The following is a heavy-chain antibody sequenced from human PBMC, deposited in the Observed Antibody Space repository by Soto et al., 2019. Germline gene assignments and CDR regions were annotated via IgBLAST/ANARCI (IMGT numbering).Heavy chain of an antibody. Sequence: PSETLSLTCAVYGGSFSGYYWSWIRQPPGKGLEWIGEINHSGSTNYNPSLKSRVTISVDTSKNQFSLKLSSVTAADTAVYYCARGSWQHRYSYYGMDVWGQGNTVTVSS. CDR3: ARGSWQHRYSYYGMDV. CDR2: INHSGST. CDR1: GGSFSGYY. D-gene: IGHD6-13*01. V-gene: IGHV4-34*01. J-gene: IGHJ6*02.